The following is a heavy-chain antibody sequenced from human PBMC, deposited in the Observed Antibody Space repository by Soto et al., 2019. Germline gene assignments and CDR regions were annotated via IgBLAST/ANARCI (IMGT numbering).Heavy chain of an antibody. Sequence: QVQLVQSGAEVKKPGSSVNVSCKASGDTFNNYPINWVRQAPGQGLEWMGRIIPMFAIANYAQKFKGRVTMTADKSTTTLYLKLSSLRSQDTAVYYCAGGDDYLWGSFPLGWFDPLGQGTLVNVSS. V-gene: IGHV1-69*02. J-gene: IGHJ5*02. CDR3: AGGDDYLWGSFPLGWFDP. CDR2: IIPMFAIA. D-gene: IGHD3-16*01. CDR1: GDTFNNYP.